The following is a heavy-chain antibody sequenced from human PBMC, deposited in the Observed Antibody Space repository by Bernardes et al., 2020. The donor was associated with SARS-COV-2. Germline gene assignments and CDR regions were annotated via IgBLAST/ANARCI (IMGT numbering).Heavy chain of an antibody. D-gene: IGHD1-1*01. CDR3: SATTQFFDYNMDV. J-gene: IGHJ6*02. V-gene: IGHV3-64D*06. CDR2: INGDGGRT. CDR1: GFTFRNYV. Sequence: GGSLRLSCSASGFTFRNYVMHWVRRAPGKGLEYVSAINGDGGRTFYADSVKGRFIISRDNSKNTLYLQMSSLRADDSALYYCSATTQFFDYNMDVWGQGTTVTVSS.